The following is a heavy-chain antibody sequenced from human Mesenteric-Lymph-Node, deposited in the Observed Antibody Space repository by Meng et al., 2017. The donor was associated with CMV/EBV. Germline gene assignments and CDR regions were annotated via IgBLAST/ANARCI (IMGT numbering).Heavy chain of an antibody. CDR3: ARGSYGGWFDP. D-gene: IGHD5-18*01. CDR1: GGSISSSSYY. Sequence: GSLRLSCTVSGGSISSSSYYWGWIRQPPGKGLEWIGSIYYSGSTYYNPSLKSRVTISVDTSKNQFSLKLSSVTAADTAVYYCARGSYGGWFDPWGQGTLVTVSS. V-gene: IGHV4-39*07. J-gene: IGHJ5*02. CDR2: IYYSGST.